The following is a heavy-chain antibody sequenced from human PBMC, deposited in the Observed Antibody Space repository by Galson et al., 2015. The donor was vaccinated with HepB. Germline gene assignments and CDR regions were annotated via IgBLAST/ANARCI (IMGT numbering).Heavy chain of an antibody. Sequence: SLRLSCAASGFTFNSYGMHWVRQAPGKGLEWVAVISDDGSNKYYADSVKGRFTISRDNSKNTLYLQMNSLRAEDTAVYYCAKEVPLGQLGATFGDYWGQGTLVTVSS. V-gene: IGHV3-30*18. CDR1: GFTFNSYG. CDR3: AKEVPLGQLGATFGDY. D-gene: IGHD1-26*01. CDR2: ISDDGSNK. J-gene: IGHJ4*02.